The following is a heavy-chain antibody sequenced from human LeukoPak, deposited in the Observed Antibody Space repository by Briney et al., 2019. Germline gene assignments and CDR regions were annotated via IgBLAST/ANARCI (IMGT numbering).Heavy chain of an antibody. CDR1: GFTFSSYG. D-gene: IGHD3-16*01. J-gene: IGHJ4*02. CDR3: ASGGLYYFDY. Sequence: PGRSLRLSCAASGFTFSSYGMHWVRQAPGKGLEWVAVIWYDGSNKYYADSVKGRFTISRDNSKNTLYLQMNSLRAEDTAVYYCASGGLYYFDYWGQGTLVTVSS. CDR2: IWYDGSNK. V-gene: IGHV3-33*01.